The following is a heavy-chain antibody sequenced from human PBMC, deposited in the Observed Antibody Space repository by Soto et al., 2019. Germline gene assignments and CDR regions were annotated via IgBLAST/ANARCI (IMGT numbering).Heavy chain of an antibody. V-gene: IGHV3-30*18. CDR3: AKALGELSPESYDY. CDR1: GFTFSSYA. D-gene: IGHD3-16*02. Sequence: QVQLVESGGGVVQPGRSLRLSCAASGFTFSSYAMHWVRQAPGKGLEWVAVISYDGSDKYYADSVKGRFTISRDNSKNPLNLQVNSLRADDTAVYYCAKALGELSPESYDYWGQGTLITVSS. CDR2: ISYDGSDK. J-gene: IGHJ4*02.